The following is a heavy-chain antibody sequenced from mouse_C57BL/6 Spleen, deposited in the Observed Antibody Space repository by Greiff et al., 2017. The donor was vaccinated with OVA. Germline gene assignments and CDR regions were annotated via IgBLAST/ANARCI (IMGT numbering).Heavy chain of an antibody. CDR3: ARDGYYGGAMDY. D-gene: IGHD2-3*01. Sequence: DVKLVESGGGLVKPGGSLKLSCAASGFTFSDYGMHWVRQAPEKGLEWVAYISSGSSTIYYADTVKGRFTISRDNAKNTLFLQMTSLRSEDTAMYYCARDGYYGGAMDYWGQGTSVTVSS. J-gene: IGHJ4*01. V-gene: IGHV5-17*01. CDR1: GFTFSDYG. CDR2: ISSGSSTI.